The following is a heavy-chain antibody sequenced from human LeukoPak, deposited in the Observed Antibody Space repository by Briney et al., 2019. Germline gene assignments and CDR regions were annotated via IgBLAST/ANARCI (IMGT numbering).Heavy chain of an antibody. CDR2: INHSGNT. V-gene: IGHV4-4*02. Sequence: PGGSLRLSCAASGFTVSSKYMSWVRQPPGKGLEWIGEINHSGNTDYNPSLKSRVTISLDKSKNEFSLQMRSVTAADTAFYYCARDQSVRSWYFDSWGQGALVTVSS. D-gene: IGHD6-13*01. CDR3: ARDQSVRSWYFDS. CDR1: GFTVSSKY. J-gene: IGHJ4*02.